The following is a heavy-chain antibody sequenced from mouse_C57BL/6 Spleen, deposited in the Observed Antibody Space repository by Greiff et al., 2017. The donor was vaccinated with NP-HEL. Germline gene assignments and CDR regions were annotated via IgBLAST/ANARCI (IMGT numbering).Heavy chain of an antibody. CDR3: ARRDYYGSATDY. D-gene: IGHD1-1*01. CDR1: GYTFTSYW. Sequence: QVQLQQPGAELVRPGSSVKLSCKASGYTFTSYWMHWVKQRPIQGLEWIGNIDPSDSETHYNQKFKDKATLTVDKSSSTAYMQLSSLTSEDSAVYYCARRDYYGSATDYWGQGTTLTVSS. V-gene: IGHV1-52*01. CDR2: IDPSDSET. J-gene: IGHJ2*01.